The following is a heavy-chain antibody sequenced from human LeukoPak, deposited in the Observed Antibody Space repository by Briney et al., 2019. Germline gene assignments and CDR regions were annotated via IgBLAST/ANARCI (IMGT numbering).Heavy chain of an antibody. D-gene: IGHD4-17*01. J-gene: IGHJ3*02. V-gene: IGHV3-21*01. CDR2: ISGDSSYI. Sequence: PGGSLRLSCAASGFTFSSYAMSWVRQAPGKGLEWVSTISGDSSYIQYADSVRGRFTISRDNAKNSLYLQMNSLRDEDTAVYYCVRDNDDYKDDDFVYAFDIWGQGTMVTVSS. CDR3: VRDNDDYKDDDFVYAFDI. CDR1: GFTFSSYA.